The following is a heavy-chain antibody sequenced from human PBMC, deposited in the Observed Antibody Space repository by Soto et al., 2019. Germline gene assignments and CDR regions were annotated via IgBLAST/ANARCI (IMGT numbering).Heavy chain of an antibody. CDR3: AKAVGYCTSTSCYNFDY. Sequence: GGSLRLSCAASGFTFSHYAMSWVRQAPGKGLEWVSAISASGGSTYYADSVKGRFTISRDNSKSSLYLQLNSLRAEDTAIYYCAKAVGYCTSTSCYNFDYWGQGTLVTVSS. V-gene: IGHV3-23*01. CDR2: ISASGGST. J-gene: IGHJ4*02. D-gene: IGHD2-2*02. CDR1: GFTFSHYA.